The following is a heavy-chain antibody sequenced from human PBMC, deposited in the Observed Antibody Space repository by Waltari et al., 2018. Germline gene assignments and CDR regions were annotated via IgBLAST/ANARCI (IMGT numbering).Heavy chain of an antibody. J-gene: IGHJ6*02. D-gene: IGHD3-22*01. CDR2: IRYDGSNK. Sequence: QVQLVESGGGVVQPGGSLRLSCAASGFTVSSYGMHWVRQAPGKGLEWVAFIRYDGSNKYYADSVKGRFTISRDNSKNTLYLQMNSLRAEDTAVYYCAKDRYDRLFMDVWGQGTTVTVSS. V-gene: IGHV3-30*02. CDR1: GFTVSSYG. CDR3: AKDRYDRLFMDV.